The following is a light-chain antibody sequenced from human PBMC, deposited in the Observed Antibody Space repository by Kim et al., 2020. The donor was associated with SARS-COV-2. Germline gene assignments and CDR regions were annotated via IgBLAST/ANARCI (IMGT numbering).Light chain of an antibody. J-gene: IGLJ2*01. Sequence: QSVLTQPRSVSGAPGQTVTISCTGSSSNVGAGYHAHWYQQLPGTAPKLLIYGDNNRPSGVPDRFSGSRSGTTASLVVTGLQADDEADYYCHSYVRSLTTRIFGGGTQLTVL. V-gene: IGLV1-40*01. CDR1: SSNVGAGYH. CDR2: GDN. CDR3: HSYVRSLTTRI.